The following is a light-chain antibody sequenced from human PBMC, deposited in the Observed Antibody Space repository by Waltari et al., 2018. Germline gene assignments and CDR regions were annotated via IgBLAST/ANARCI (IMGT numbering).Light chain of an antibody. J-gene: IGKJ4*01. V-gene: IGKV1-12*01. CDR1: QDITGW. CDR2: SVS. CDR3: QQATSFPPT. Sequence: DIQMTQSPSSVSASVGDRVTITCRASQDITGWLAWYQQKPGKGPKMLIYSVSTLQSGVPTRFSGSGSGTKFTLTIASLQSEDSGTYYCQQATSFPPTVGGGTKVE.